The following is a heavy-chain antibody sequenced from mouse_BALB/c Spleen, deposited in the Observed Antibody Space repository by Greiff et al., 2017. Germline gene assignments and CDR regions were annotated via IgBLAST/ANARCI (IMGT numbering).Heavy chain of an antibody. Sequence: EVMLVESGGDLVKPGGSLKLSCAASGFTFSSYGMSWVRQTPDKRLEWVATLSSGGSYTYYPDSVKGRFTISRDNAKITLYRQMSSLKSEDTAMYYCARNEGNWDVDYWGQGTTLTVSS. CDR2: LSSGGSYT. V-gene: IGHV5-6*01. J-gene: IGHJ2*01. CDR3: ARNEGNWDVDY. CDR1: GFTFSSYG. D-gene: IGHD4-1*01.